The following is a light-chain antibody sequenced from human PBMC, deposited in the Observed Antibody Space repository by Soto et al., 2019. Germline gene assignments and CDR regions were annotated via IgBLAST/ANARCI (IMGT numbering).Light chain of an antibody. Sequence: EIVLTQAPGTLSLYPGERATLSCRASQSVSSSYLAWYQRKPGQAPRLLIYGASSRATGIPDRFSGSGSGTDFTLTISRLEPEDFAVYYCQQYGSPWTFGQGTKV. J-gene: IGKJ1*01. V-gene: IGKV3-20*01. CDR2: GAS. CDR1: QSVSSSY. CDR3: QQYGSPWT.